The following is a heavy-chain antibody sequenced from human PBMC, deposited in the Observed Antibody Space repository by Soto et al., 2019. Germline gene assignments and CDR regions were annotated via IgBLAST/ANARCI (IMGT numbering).Heavy chain of an antibody. V-gene: IGHV1-18*01. Sequence: QGHLVQSGAEVKKPGTSVKVSCKASGYTFTRYGISWVRQAPGQGLEWMGWISGYNGDTNYAQNLQGRVTMTIDTSTSTAYMELRSLTSDDTAVYYCAKNGQPPYYYYGLDVRGQGTTVTVSS. D-gene: IGHD2-8*01. CDR3: AKNGQPPYYYYGLDV. CDR2: ISGYNGDT. CDR1: GYTFTRYG. J-gene: IGHJ6*02.